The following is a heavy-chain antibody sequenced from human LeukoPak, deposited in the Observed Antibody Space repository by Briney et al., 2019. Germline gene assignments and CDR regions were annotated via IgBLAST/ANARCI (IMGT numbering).Heavy chain of an antibody. CDR3: ASGGLEYSSSPADY. V-gene: IGHV1-69*04. Sequence: ASVKVSCKASGGTFSSYAISWVRQAPGQGLEWMGRIIPILGIANYAQKFQGRVTITADKSTSTAYMELSSLRSEDTAVYYCASGGLEYSSSPADYWGQGTLVTVSS. CDR2: IIPILGIA. D-gene: IGHD6-6*01. CDR1: GGTFSSYA. J-gene: IGHJ4*02.